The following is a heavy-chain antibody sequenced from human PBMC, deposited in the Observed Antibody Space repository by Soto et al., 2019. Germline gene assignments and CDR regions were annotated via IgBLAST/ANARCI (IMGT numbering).Heavy chain of an antibody. CDR2: VHYSGSA. V-gene: IGHV4-61*01. D-gene: IGHD6-6*01. J-gene: IGHJ6*02. CDR1: GDSVSSGTYY. CDR3: ARDMKYLYGMDV. Sequence: QVQLQESGPGLVKPSETLSLTCSVSGDSVSSGTYYWGWIRQSPGKGLEWIGHVHYSGSANYNPPLKSRVAMSVHTSKHQFSLTLASVTAADTAVYFCARDMKYLYGMDVWGQGTTVTVSS.